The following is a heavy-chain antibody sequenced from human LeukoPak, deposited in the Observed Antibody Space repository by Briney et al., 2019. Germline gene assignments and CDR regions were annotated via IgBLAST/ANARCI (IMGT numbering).Heavy chain of an antibody. J-gene: IGHJ4*02. CDR1: GFAFSSYG. CDR2: ISGSGDSR. CDR3: AKDYASDVLTGSDS. D-gene: IGHD3-9*01. Sequence: GGSLRLSCAASGFAFSSYGMTWVRQAPGKGLEWVSVISGSGDSRDYADSVKGRFTISRDNSKNTLYLQMTSLRVEDTAVYYCAKDYASDVLTGSDSWGQGTLVTVSS. V-gene: IGHV3-23*01.